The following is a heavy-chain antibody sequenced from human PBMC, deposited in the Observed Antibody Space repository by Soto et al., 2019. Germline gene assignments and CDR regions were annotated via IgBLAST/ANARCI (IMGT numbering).Heavy chain of an antibody. J-gene: IGHJ5*02. CDR2: IYYSGST. D-gene: IGHD4-17*01. Sequence: SETLSLTCTVSGGSISNYYWSWIRHPPGKKLEWIGYIYYSGSTNYNPSLKSRVTISVDTSKNQFSLKLYSVTTADTAMYYCARLPWADYGGIFDPWGQGTLVTAPQ. V-gene: IGHV4-59*01. CDR1: GGSISNYY. CDR3: ARLPWADYGGIFDP.